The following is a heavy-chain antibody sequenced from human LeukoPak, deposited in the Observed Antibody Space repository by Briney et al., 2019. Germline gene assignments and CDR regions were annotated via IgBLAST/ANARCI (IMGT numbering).Heavy chain of an antibody. D-gene: IGHD3-16*01. V-gene: IGHV3-7*01. Sequence: GGSLRLSCAASGFTFSSYWMSWVRQAPGKGLEWVANIKEDGSEKYYVDSVKGRFTISRDNAKNSLYLQMNSLRAEDTAVYYCARDSTYYDYVWGRNYFDYWGQGTLVTVSS. CDR1: GFTFSSYW. CDR3: ARDSTYYDYVWGRNYFDY. CDR2: IKEDGSEK. J-gene: IGHJ4*02.